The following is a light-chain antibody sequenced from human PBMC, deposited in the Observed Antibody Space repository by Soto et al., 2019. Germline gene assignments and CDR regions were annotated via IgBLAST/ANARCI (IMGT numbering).Light chain of an antibody. J-gene: IGKJ1*01. CDR2: AAS. CDR1: QSIGNF. Sequence: DIQMTQPPSSLSSSVGDRVTITCRASQSIGNFLNWYRQKPGKAPNLVISAASRLNNGVPSRFSGSGSGTDFTLTISTLQSEDFATYYCQQAYRGPWTFGQGTNVDI. V-gene: IGKV1-39*01. CDR3: QQAYRGPWT.